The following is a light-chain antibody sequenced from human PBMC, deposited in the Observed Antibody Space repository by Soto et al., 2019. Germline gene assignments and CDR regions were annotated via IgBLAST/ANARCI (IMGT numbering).Light chain of an antibody. V-gene: IGLV2-23*01. Sequence: QSVLTQPASVSGSPGQSITISCTGSVSDVGSFGPVSWYQQHPGQVPKLIIYEGNRRPSGVSSRFSGSKSGNTASLTISGLQAEDEADYYCCSYVGARTYVFGAGTKSPS. CDR3: CSYVGARTYV. CDR2: EGN. J-gene: IGLJ1*01. CDR1: VSDVGSFGP.